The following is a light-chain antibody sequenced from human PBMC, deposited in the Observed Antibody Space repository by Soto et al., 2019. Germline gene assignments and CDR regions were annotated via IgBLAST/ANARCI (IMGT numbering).Light chain of an antibody. Sequence: EIVMTQSPATLSVSPGERATLSCRASQSVSSNLAWYQQKSGQAPRLLIYGASTRATDIPARFSGSGSGTEFTLTISSLQSEDFALYYCQQYDNWPQTFGQGTRLEIK. V-gene: IGKV3-15*01. CDR3: QQYDNWPQT. CDR1: QSVSSN. CDR2: GAS. J-gene: IGKJ2*01.